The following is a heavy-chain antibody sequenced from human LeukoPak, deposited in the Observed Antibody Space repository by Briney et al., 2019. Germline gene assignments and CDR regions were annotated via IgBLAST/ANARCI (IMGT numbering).Heavy chain of an antibody. V-gene: IGHV4-31*03. Sequence: TSETLSLTCTVSGGSISSGDFYWSWIRQPPGKGLEWFGYIYYSGTTYYIPSDKSRITISLDTTKNQFSLKLSSVTAADTAVYYCARGGRRTVSFRYWGQGTMLTVSS. CDR3: ARGGRRTVSFRY. CDR1: GGSISSGDFY. CDR2: IYYSGTT. D-gene: IGHD4-17*01. J-gene: IGHJ4*02.